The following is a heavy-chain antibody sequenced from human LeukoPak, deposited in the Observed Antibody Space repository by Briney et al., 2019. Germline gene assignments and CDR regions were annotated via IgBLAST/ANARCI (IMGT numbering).Heavy chain of an antibody. CDR3: AKDLPSNMAVASYYFDY. J-gene: IGHJ4*02. V-gene: IGHV3-23*01. Sequence: GGSLRLSCAASGFTISSYAMSWVRLAPGKGLEWVSGISGSGGSTHYADPVKGRFTTSRDNSKNTLYLQMNSLRGEDTAEYYCAKDLPSNMAVASYYFDYWGQGTLVTVSS. CDR2: ISGSGGST. CDR1: GFTISSYA. D-gene: IGHD6-19*01.